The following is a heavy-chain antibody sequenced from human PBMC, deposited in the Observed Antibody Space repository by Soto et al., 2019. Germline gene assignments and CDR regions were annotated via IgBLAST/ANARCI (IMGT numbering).Heavy chain of an antibody. Sequence: QGQLVQSGAEVKKPGASVKVSCMTSGYSFTSFDVHWVRQATGQGLEWMGWVNPNSGDPAFAQQFQGRVSMTRDTSIRTAYMELSRLAYDNTAVYYCARAPLLIPALDLWGQGTLVSVSS. J-gene: IGHJ5*02. D-gene: IGHD3-16*01. CDR1: GYSFTSFD. CDR2: VNPNSGDP. V-gene: IGHV1-8*01. CDR3: ARAPLLIPALDL.